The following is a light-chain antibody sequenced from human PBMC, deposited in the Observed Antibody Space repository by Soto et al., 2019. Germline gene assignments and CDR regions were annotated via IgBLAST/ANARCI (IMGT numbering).Light chain of an antibody. CDR2: VAS. Sequence: DTQMTQSPSTLSASVGDTVTITCRARQNINNWLAWYQQKPEKVPKLLIYVASTLEDGVPSRFSGSRSGTEFTLTINSLQPDDFATYYCQRYDCYFGQGTKLEIK. V-gene: IGKV1-5*01. CDR3: QRYDCY. J-gene: IGKJ2*01. CDR1: QNINNW.